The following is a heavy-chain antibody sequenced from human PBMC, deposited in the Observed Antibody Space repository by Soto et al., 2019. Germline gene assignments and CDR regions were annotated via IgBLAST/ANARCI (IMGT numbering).Heavy chain of an antibody. CDR3: ARSGGRDRDFNY. CDR1: GGTFSSDS. D-gene: IGHD2-15*01. V-gene: IGHV1-69*12. CDR2: IIPMFDTP. J-gene: IGHJ4*02. Sequence: QVQLVQSGAEVKKPGSSVKVSCKASGGTFSSDSFSWVRQAPGQGLEWMGGIIPMFDTPIYAQKFQDRVTITADESTSTAYMQLRSLRAGDTAVYYCARSGGRDRDFNYWGQGSLVTVSS.